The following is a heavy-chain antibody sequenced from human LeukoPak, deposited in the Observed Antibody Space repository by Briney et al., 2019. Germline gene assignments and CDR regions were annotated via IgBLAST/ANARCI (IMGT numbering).Heavy chain of an antibody. CDR3: AKKEGPDRPRFEY. CDR1: GFTFSSYG. Sequence: GGSLRLSCAASGFTFSSYGMSWVRQAPGKGLEWVSAITGSGNSAYYADSVKGRFTMSRDNSKNTLYLQMNSLRAEDTAVYYCAKKEGPDRPRFEYWGQGTLVPFSS. V-gene: IGHV3-23*01. CDR2: ITGSGNSA. J-gene: IGHJ4*01.